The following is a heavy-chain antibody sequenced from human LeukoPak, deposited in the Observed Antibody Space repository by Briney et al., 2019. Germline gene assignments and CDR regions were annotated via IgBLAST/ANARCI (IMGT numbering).Heavy chain of an antibody. V-gene: IGHV1-2*02. D-gene: IGHD3-10*01. CDR2: INPNSGGT. Sequence: GASVKVSCKASGYTFTSYYMHWVRQAPGQGLEWMGWINPNSGGTNYAQKFQGRVTMTRDTSISTAYMELSRLRSDDTAVYYCAYSRYYYGSGSYGRSWGQGTLVTVSS. CDR3: AYSRYYYGSGSYGRS. CDR1: GYTFTSYY. J-gene: IGHJ4*02.